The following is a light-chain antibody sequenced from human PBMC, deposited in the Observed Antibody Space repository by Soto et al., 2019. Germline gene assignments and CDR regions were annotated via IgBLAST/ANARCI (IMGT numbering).Light chain of an antibody. Sequence: QSALTQPPSVSGSPGQSVTISCTGTSSDVGSYNRVSWYQQHPGTAPKLMIYDVSNRPSGVPDRFSGSKSGNAASLTISGLQAEDEADYYCRSYTSSSPYVFGTGTKVTVL. V-gene: IGLV2-18*02. CDR2: DVS. CDR3: RSYTSSSPYV. J-gene: IGLJ1*01. CDR1: SSDVGSYNR.